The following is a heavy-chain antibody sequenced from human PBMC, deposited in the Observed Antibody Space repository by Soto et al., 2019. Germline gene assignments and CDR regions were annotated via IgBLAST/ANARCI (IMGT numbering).Heavy chain of an antibody. CDR2: IWWDGSEE. D-gene: IGHD6-13*01. CDR3: ARDRRASSSWYGNFDY. CDR1: GFTFSQYG. Sequence: QVQLVESGGGVVQPGRSLKLSCAASGFTFSQYGMHWVRQAPGKGLEWVAVIWWDGSEEYYAESVKGRLSISRDNSQNTVFLQMNSLRVEDTALYYCARDRRASSSWYGNFDYWGQGALVTVSS. J-gene: IGHJ4*02. V-gene: IGHV3-33*01.